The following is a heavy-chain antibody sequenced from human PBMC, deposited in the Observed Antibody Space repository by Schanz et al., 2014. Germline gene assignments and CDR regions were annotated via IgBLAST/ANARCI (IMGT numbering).Heavy chain of an antibody. CDR1: GFTLSSYA. J-gene: IGHJ4*02. V-gene: IGHV3-30-3*01. CDR3: ARDRGYCSGGSCLTFDY. D-gene: IGHD2-15*01. CDR2: ISYDGSNK. Sequence: QVQLVESGGGVVQPGRSLRLSCAAYGFTLSSYAMHWVRQAPGKGLEWVAVISYDGSNKYYADSVKGRFTISRDNSKNTLYLQMNNLRAEDTAVYYCARDRGYCSGGSCLTFDYWGQGTLDNVSS.